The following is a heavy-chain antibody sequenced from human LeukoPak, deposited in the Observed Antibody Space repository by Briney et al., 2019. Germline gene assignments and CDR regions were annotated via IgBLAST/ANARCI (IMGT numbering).Heavy chain of an antibody. J-gene: IGHJ4*02. CDR3: ARDSYSSSGLDY. CDR1: GDSINSLDL. V-gene: IGHV4-4*02. Sequence: SETLSLTCTVSGDSINSLDLWSWVRQPPGKGLEWIGEIYHSGSTNYNPSLKSRVTMSVDKSKNQFSLKLSSVTAADTAVYYCARDSYSSSGLDYWGQGTLVTVSS. D-gene: IGHD6-6*01. CDR2: IYHSGST.